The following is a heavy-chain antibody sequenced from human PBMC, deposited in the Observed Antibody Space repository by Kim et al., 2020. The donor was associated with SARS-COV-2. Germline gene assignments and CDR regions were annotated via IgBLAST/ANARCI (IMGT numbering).Heavy chain of an antibody. J-gene: IGHJ4*02. D-gene: IGHD1-1*01. V-gene: IGHV1-18*01. Sequence: TNYAQKLQGRVTMTTDTSTSTAYMELRSLRSDDTAVYYCARDRRWERLGYWGQGTLVTVSS. CDR2: T. CDR3: ARDRRWERLGY.